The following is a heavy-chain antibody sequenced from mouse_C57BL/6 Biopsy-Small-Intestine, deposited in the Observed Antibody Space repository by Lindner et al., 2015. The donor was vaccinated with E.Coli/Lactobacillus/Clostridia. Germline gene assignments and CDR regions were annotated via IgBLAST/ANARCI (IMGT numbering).Heavy chain of an antibody. CDR2: IGAYNGKT. CDR3: ARHTDYYWYFDL. J-gene: IGHJ1*01. D-gene: IGHD2-4*01. CDR1: GYTFISYG. Sequence: SVKVSCKASGYTFISYGISWVRQAPGQGLEWMGWIGAYNGKTNYAQKVQGRVTITTDTSTNTAYMELRSLRSDDTAVYYCARHTDYYWYFDLWGRGTLVTVSS. V-gene: IGHV14-2*02.